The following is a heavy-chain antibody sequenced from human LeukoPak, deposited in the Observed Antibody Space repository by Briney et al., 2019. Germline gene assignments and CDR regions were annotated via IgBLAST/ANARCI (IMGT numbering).Heavy chain of an antibody. Sequence: PSETLSLTCAVYGGSFSGYYWSWIRQPPGKGLEWIGEINHSGSTNYNPSLKSRVTISVDTSKNQFSLKLSSVTAADTAVYYCARGGPYYYDSSGYFNWFDPWGQGTLVTVSS. V-gene: IGHV4-34*01. CDR2: INHSGST. CDR3: ARGGPYYYDSSGYFNWFDP. D-gene: IGHD3-22*01. J-gene: IGHJ5*02. CDR1: GGSFSGYY.